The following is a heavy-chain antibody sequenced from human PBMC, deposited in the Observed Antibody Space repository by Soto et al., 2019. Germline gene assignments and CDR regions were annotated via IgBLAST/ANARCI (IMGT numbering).Heavy chain of an antibody. CDR1: GYSFTSYW. J-gene: IGHJ6*02. V-gene: IGHV5-51*01. Sequence: GESLKISCKGSGYSFTSYWIGWVRQMPGKGLEWMGIIYPGDSDTRYSPSFQGQVTISADKSISTAYLQWSSLKASDTAMYYCARRYSSPKSYYYYYYGMDVWGQGTTVTVSS. CDR3: ARRYSSPKSYYYYYYGMDV. CDR2: IYPGDSDT. D-gene: IGHD6-13*01.